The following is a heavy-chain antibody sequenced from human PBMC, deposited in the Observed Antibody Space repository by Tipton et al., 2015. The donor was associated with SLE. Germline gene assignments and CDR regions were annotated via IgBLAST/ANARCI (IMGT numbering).Heavy chain of an antibody. J-gene: IGHJ5*02. D-gene: IGHD3-3*01. CDR1: GGSISSGGYS. CDR2: IYHSGGT. V-gene: IGHV4-30-2*01. Sequence: TLSLTCAVSGGSISSGGYSWSWIRQPPGKGLEWIGYIYHSGGTNYAQKFQGRVTMTRDTSISTAYMELSRLRSDDTAVYYCAREGGTIFGANGWFDPWGQGTLVTVSS. CDR3: AREGGTIFGANGWFDP.